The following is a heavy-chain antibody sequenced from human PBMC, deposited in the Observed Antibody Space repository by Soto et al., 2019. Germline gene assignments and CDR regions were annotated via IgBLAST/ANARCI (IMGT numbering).Heavy chain of an antibody. J-gene: IGHJ6*03. D-gene: IGHD6-13*01. Sequence: SETLSLTCTVSGGSISSSSYYWGWIRQPPGKGLEWIGSIYYSGSTYYNPSLKSRVTISVDTSKNQFSLKLSSVTAADTAVYYCAGTSSSWSQPGYYYYMDVWGKGTTVTVSS. CDR1: GGSISSSSYY. CDR2: IYYSGST. CDR3: AGTSSSWSQPGYYYYMDV. V-gene: IGHV4-39*01.